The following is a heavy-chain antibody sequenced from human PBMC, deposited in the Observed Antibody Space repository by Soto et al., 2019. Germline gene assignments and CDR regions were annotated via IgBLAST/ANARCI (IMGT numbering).Heavy chain of an antibody. J-gene: IGHJ3*01. V-gene: IGHV3-74*01. CDR2: VHSGGTTT. Sequence: EVQLVESGGGLVQPGESLRLSCAASGFTFDYYWMHWVRQAPGKGLVWVSRVHSGGTTTTYADSVKGRFTISRDNARNAVSLQVSSLRAEDTAIYYCASGDRGGFDLWGHGTMVTVSS. CDR3: ASGDRGGFDL. D-gene: IGHD3-10*01. CDR1: GFTFDYYW.